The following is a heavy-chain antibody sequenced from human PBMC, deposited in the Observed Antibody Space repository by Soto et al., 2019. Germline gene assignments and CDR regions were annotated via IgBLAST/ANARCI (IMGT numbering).Heavy chain of an antibody. CDR1: GGSISRGGYS. CDR2: INHSGST. Sequence: QLQLQESGSGLVKPSQTLSLTCAVSGGSISRGGYSWGWIRQPPGKGLEWIGYINHSGSTYYNPSHTRRVTISEDRSKNQCSRKLSTVTAADTAVYYCARVPSPWGQGTLGPVSS. CDR3: ARVPSP. V-gene: IGHV4-30-2*01. J-gene: IGHJ5*02.